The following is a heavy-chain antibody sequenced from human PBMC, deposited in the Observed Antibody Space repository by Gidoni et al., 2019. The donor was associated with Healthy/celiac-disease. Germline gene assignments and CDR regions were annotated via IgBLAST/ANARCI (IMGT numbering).Heavy chain of an antibody. J-gene: IGHJ6*02. Sequence: QVQLVESGGGLVKPGGSLRLPCAASGFTFRVSSMSWIRQAPGKGLEWVSYISSSRSYTNYADSVKGRFTISRDNAKNSLYLQMNSLRAEDTAVYYCAREGYYDSSGYYYYGMDVWGQGTTVTVSS. D-gene: IGHD3-22*01. CDR1: GFTFRVSS. V-gene: IGHV3-11*06. CDR2: ISSSRSYT. CDR3: AREGYYDSSGYYYYGMDV.